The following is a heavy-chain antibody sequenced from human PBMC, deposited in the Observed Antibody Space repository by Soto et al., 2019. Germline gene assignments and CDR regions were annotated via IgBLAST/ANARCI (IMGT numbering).Heavy chain of an antibody. CDR3: AGWGGHDYNY. CDR2: IRPDGDGP. D-gene: IGHD4-4*01. Sequence: EVQLVQSGGGLVQPGGSLRLSCVGSGFTFSDFYMNWVRQAPGKGLEWVANIRPDGDGPNLVESVKGRFTTSRDNAKNSLFLQMNSLRADDTAVYYCAGWGGHDYNYWGQGILVTVSS. CDR1: GFTFSDFY. V-gene: IGHV3-7*03. J-gene: IGHJ4*02.